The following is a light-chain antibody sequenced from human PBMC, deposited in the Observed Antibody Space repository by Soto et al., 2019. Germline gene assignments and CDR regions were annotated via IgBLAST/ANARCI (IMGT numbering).Light chain of an antibody. Sequence: AIRMTQSPSSFSASTGDRVTITCRASQDISSHLAWYQEKPGKAPKLLIYTASSLESGVPSRFSGSGSGTEFTLTISSLQSEDFAAYYCQQYFSYPLTFGGGTKVEIK. CDR2: TAS. CDR3: QQYFSYPLT. J-gene: IGKJ4*01. V-gene: IGKV1-8*01. CDR1: QDISSH.